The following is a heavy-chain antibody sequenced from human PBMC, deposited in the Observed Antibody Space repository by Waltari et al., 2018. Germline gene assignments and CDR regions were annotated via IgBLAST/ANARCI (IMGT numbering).Heavy chain of an antibody. CDR1: GFTFSSYD. D-gene: IGHD2-2*01. J-gene: IGHJ5*02. V-gene: IGHV3-23*01. CDR3: AKGPAARTNWFDP. Sequence: EVQLLESGGGLVQPGGSLRLSCAASGFTFSSYDMSWVRQAPGKGLEWVSVYCSSGRNTYYSGSVNGRFTISRDDSKNTLYLQMNSLRAEDTAVYYCAKGPAARTNWFDPWGQGTLVTVSS. CDR2: YCSSGRNT.